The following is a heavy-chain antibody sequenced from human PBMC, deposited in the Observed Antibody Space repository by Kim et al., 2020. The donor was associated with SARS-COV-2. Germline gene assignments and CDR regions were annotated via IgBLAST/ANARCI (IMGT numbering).Heavy chain of an antibody. CDR3: SSTPLRDVVLLVYA. D-gene: IGHD2-8*02. Sequence: SETLSLTCTVSGGSISSGSYYWGWTRQPPGRGREGIGSTYFIGSTSYNPSPKSRVPKSETPSKNKLSWKLSSVTPADTAVVYFSSTPLRDVVLLVYA. CDR2: TYFIGST. CDR1: GGSISSGSYY. V-gene: IGHV4-39*01. J-gene: IGHJ3*01.